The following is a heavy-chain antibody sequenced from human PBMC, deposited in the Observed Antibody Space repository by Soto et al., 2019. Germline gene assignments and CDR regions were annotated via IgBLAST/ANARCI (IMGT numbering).Heavy chain of an antibody. Sequence: SVKASCKSSVYTFTSYGISLVRQAPGQGLEWMGWISAYNGNTNYAQKLQGRVTMTTDTSTSTAYMELRSLRSDDTAVYYCARDTLLWFGELLPNWFDPWGQGTLVTVSS. V-gene: IGHV1-18*04. CDR3: ARDTLLWFGELLPNWFDP. J-gene: IGHJ5*02. CDR1: VYTFTSYG. CDR2: ISAYNGNT. D-gene: IGHD3-10*01.